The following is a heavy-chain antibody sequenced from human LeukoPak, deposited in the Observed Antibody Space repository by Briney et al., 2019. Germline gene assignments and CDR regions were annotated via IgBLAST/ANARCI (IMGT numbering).Heavy chain of an antibody. CDR3: ARERTCSSASCPLDV. Sequence: GGSLRLSCAASGFTFSAYIMSWVRQAPGKGLEWVSSISSGSTYIYDADSLKDRFTISRDNAKNSLYLQMNSLRAEDTAVYYCARERTCSSASCPLDVWGQGTTVTVSS. V-gene: IGHV3-21*01. D-gene: IGHD2-2*01. J-gene: IGHJ6*02. CDR2: ISSGSTYI. CDR1: GFTFSAYI.